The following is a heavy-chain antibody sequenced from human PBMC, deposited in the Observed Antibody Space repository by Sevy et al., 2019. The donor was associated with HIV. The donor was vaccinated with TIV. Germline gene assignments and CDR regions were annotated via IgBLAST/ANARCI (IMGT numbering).Heavy chain of an antibody. V-gene: IGHV3-74*01. CDR2: IYSDGSSK. CDR3: TRVYNDYSISL. CDR1: GFTISNYW. Sequence: GGSLRLSCAASGFTISNYWMHWVRQAPGKGLVWVARIYSDGSSKNYADSVKGRFTISRDNAKNRLFLKMNDLRAEDTGIYFCTRVYNDYSISLWGQGTLVTVSS. J-gene: IGHJ4*02. D-gene: IGHD4-4*01.